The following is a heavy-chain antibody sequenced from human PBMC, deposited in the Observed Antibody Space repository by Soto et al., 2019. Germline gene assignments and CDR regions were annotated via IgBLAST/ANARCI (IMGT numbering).Heavy chain of an antibody. J-gene: IGHJ6*02. CDR2: ISGSGGST. V-gene: IGHV3-23*01. D-gene: IGHD5-18*01. Sequence: GGSLRLSCAASGFTFSSYAMSWVRQAPGKGLEWVSAISGSGGSTYYADSVKGRFTISRDNSKNTLYLQMNSLRAEDTAVYYCAKVGGGRGYSYGNYYYYGMDVWGQGTTVTVSS. CDR1: GFTFSSYA. CDR3: AKVGGGRGYSYGNYYYYGMDV.